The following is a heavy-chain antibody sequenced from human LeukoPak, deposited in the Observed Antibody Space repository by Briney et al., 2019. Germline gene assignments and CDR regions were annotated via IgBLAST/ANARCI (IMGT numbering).Heavy chain of an antibody. Sequence: ASVKVSCKASGYTFTGYYMHWVRQAPGQGLGWMGWINPNSGGTNYAQKFQGRVTMTRDTSISTAYMELSRLRSDDTAVYYCARLTEGQNWNFNHWGQGTLVTVSS. CDR3: ARLTEGQNWNFNH. J-gene: IGHJ4*02. D-gene: IGHD1-1*01. V-gene: IGHV1-2*02. CDR1: GYTFTGYY. CDR2: INPNSGGT.